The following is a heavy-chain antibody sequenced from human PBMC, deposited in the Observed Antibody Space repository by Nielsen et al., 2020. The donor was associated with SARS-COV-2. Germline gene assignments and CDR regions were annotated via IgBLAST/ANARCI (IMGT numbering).Heavy chain of an antibody. D-gene: IGHD5-18*01. J-gene: IGHJ4*02. Sequence: GGSLRLSCAVSGLTFSTFGMSWVRQAPGKGLEWVSAITSSSERTYYADSVRGRFTISRDNSKNTLYLQMNRLRGEDTAMYYCARDRSGYAFDFWGQGALVTVSS. V-gene: IGHV3-23*01. CDR2: ITSSSERT. CDR3: ARDRSGYAFDF. CDR1: GLTFSTFG.